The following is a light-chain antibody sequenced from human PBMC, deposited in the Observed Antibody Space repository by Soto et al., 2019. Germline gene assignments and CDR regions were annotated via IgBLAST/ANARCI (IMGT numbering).Light chain of an antibody. CDR2: GAS. J-gene: IGKJ1*01. V-gene: IGKV3-15*01. CDR1: RSLGNN. CDR3: LQYNKWPRT. Sequence: EIVMTQSPATLTLSPGERATLSCRANRSLGNNIAWYQQKPGQAPRLLIYGASTGATGLPARFSGSGSGTEFTLSISSLQSEDFAVYYCLQYNKWPRTFGQGTKVEIK.